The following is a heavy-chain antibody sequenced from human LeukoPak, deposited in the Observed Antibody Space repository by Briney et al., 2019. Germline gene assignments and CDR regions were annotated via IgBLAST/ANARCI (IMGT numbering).Heavy chain of an antibody. CDR1: GYTFTGYY. D-gene: IGHD6-19*01. Sequence: RWASVKVSCKASGYTFTGYYMHWVRQAPGQGLEWMGWINPNSGGTNYAQKFQGRVTMTRDTSISTAYMELSRLRSDDTAVYYCARGPSIAVAGTDYWGQGTLVTVSA. CDR3: ARGPSIAVAGTDY. V-gene: IGHV1-2*02. J-gene: IGHJ4*02. CDR2: INPNSGGT.